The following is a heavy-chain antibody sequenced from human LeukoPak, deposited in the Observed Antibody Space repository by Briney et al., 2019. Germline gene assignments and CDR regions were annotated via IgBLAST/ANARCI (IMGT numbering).Heavy chain of an antibody. D-gene: IGHD3-10*01. CDR1: GYTFTGYY. V-gene: IGHV1-2*02. Sequence: ASVKVSCKASGYTFTGYYMHWVRQAPGQGLEWMGWINPNSGGTNYAQKFQGRVTMTRDTSISTAYMELSRLRSDDTAVYYCARDFRPWLVRGVKGVWGQGTLVTVSS. CDR2: INPNSGGT. J-gene: IGHJ4*02. CDR3: ARDFRPWLVRGVKGV.